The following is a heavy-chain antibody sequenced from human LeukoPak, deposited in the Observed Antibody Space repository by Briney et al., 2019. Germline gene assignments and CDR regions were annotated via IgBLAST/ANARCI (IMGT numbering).Heavy chain of an antibody. Sequence: SETLSLTCTVSGGSINNYYWSWIRQPPGKALEWIGYIYSSGSTNYNPSLKSRVIISVDTSKNQFSLKLSSVTAADTAVYYCARRTLCCGERFDPWGQGTLVTVSS. CDR1: GGSINNYY. CDR3: ARRTLCCGERFDP. V-gene: IGHV4-59*08. J-gene: IGHJ5*02. CDR2: IYSSGST. D-gene: IGHD3-16*01.